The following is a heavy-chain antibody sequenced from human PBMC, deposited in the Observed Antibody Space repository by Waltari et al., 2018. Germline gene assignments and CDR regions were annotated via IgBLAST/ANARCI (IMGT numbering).Heavy chain of an antibody. CDR3: ARERGATLYYYGMDV. Sequence: QVQLVQSGAEVKKPGASVKVSCKASGYTFTSYDINWVRQATGQGLGWMGWVNPNSGNTGYAQKFQGRVTITRNTSISTAYMELSSLRSEDTAVYYCARERGATLYYYGMDVWGQGTTVTVSS. D-gene: IGHD1-26*01. V-gene: IGHV1-8*03. CDR1: GYTFTSYD. CDR2: VNPNSGNT. J-gene: IGHJ6*02.